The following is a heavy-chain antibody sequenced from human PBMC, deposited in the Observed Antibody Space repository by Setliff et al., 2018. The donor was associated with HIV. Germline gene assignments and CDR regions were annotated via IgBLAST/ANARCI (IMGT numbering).Heavy chain of an antibody. D-gene: IGHD2-21*01. V-gene: IGHV4-38-2*02. Sequence: TLSLTCTVSGYSISSSYYWGWIRQPPGKGLEWIGSIYHSGSTYYNPSLKSRVTISVDTSKNQFSLKLSSVTAADTAVYYCARRRETIVVVIGIPNWYFDLWGRGTLVTVSS. J-gene: IGHJ2*01. CDR2: IYHSGST. CDR1: GYSISSSYY. CDR3: ARRRETIVVVIGIPNWYFDL.